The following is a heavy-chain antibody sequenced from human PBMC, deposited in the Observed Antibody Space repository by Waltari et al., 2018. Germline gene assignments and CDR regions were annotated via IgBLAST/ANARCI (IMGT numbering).Heavy chain of an antibody. CDR3: ARSGGGTTTFGVAE. V-gene: IGHV1-2*06. J-gene: IGHJ4*02. CDR1: GYTFTDFF. D-gene: IGHD3-3*01. CDR2: INQNSGDT. Sequence: QVQLVQSGAEVKKSGASVKVSCKASGYTFTDFFIHWVRQAPGQGLEWMGRINQNSGDTSYAQRFQGRVTMTGETSITTAYRELTGLRSDDTAIYYCARSGGGTTTFGVAEWGQGSLVTVSS.